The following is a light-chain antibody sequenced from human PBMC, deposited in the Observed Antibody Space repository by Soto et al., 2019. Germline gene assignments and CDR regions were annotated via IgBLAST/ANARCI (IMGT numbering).Light chain of an antibody. CDR1: SSDVGDYNY. V-gene: IGLV2-8*01. CDR2: EVS. Sequence: QSALTQPPSASGTPGQSVTIPCTGTSSDVGDYNYVSWYQQHPGKAPKLMIYEVSRRPSGVPDRFSGSKSGISASLAITGLQAVDEGLYYCQSYDSSLSHVVFGGGTKLTVL. J-gene: IGLJ2*01. CDR3: QSYDSSLSHVV.